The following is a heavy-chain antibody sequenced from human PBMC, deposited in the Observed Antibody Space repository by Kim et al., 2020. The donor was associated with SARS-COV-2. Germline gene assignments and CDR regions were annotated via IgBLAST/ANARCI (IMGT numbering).Heavy chain of an antibody. J-gene: IGHJ4*02. V-gene: IGHV4-39*01. D-gene: IGHD6-19*01. CDR2: IYYSGST. CDR3: ARHPLLAVAGTDFDY. Sequence: SETLSLTCTVSGGSISSSSYYWGWIRQPPGKGLEWIGSIYYSGSTYYNPSLKSRVTISVDTSKNQFSLKLSSVTAADTAVYYCARHPLLAVAGTDFDYWGQGTLVTVSS. CDR1: GGSISSSSYY.